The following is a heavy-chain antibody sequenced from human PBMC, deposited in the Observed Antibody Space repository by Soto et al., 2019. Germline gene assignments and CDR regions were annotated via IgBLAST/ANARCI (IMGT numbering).Heavy chain of an antibody. Sequence: PGGSLRLSCAASGFTFSSYSMNWVRQAPGKGLEWVSSISSSSSYIYYADSVKGRFTIPRDNAKNSLYLQMNSLRAEDTAVYYCARDLSTKGWFDPWGQGTLVTVSS. J-gene: IGHJ5*02. V-gene: IGHV3-21*01. D-gene: IGHD1-1*01. CDR2: ISSSSSYI. CDR1: GFTFSSYS. CDR3: ARDLSTKGWFDP.